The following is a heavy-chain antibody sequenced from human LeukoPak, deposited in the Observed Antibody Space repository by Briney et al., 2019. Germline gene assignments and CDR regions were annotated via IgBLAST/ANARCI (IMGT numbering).Heavy chain of an antibody. CDR1: GGSISSYY. J-gene: IGHJ4*02. Sequence: RPSETLSLTCTVSGGSISSYYWSWIRQPPGKGLERIGYIYYSGSTNYNPSLKSRVTISVDTSKNQFSLKLSSVTAADTAVYYCARGTYGWVRGVRLYYFDYWGQGTLVTVSS. D-gene: IGHD3-10*01. V-gene: IGHV4-59*01. CDR2: IYYSGST. CDR3: ARGTYGWVRGVRLYYFDY.